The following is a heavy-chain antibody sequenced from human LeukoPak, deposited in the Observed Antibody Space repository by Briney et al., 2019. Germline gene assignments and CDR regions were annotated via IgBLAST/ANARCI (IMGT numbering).Heavy chain of an antibody. V-gene: IGHV3-74*01. CDR3: ASASSHRIAAGGDY. Sequence: GGSLRLSCAASGFTFSNYWMHWVRQAPGKGLVWVSRINSDGSSRNYADSVKGRFTISRDNAKNTLYLQMNSLRAEDTTVYYCASASSHRIAAGGDYWGQGTLVTVSS. J-gene: IGHJ4*02. D-gene: IGHD6-13*01. CDR2: INSDGSSR. CDR1: GFTFSNYW.